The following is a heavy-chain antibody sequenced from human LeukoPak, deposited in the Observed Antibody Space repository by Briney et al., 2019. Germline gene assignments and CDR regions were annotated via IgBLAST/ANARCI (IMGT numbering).Heavy chain of an antibody. D-gene: IGHD1-26*01. V-gene: IGHV1-58*01. CDR1: GFTFSSSA. Sequence: SVKVSCKASGFTFSSSAVQWVRQARGQRLEWIGWIVVGSANTNYAQKFQERVTITRDMSTSTAYMELSSLRSEDTAVYYCAAATGATAGSYAFDFWGQGTMVTVSS. CDR3: AAATGATAGSYAFDF. CDR2: IVVGSANT. J-gene: IGHJ3*01.